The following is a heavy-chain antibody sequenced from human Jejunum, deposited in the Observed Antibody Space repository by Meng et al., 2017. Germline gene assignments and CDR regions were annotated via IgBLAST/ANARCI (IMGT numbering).Heavy chain of an antibody. CDR1: GDSVSNTGAA. D-gene: IGHD7-27*01. CDR2: TYYRSRWYT. V-gene: IGHV6-1*01. CDR3: ARAGTGDTRYFDF. J-gene: IGHJ4*02. Sequence: SQTLSLTRAILGDSVSNTGAAWLWIRQSPSRGLEWLGRTYYRSRWYTDYGESVKSRLTINPDTYTNQFSLQLTSVTPEDTAVYFCARAGTGDTRYFDFWGQGTLVTVSS.